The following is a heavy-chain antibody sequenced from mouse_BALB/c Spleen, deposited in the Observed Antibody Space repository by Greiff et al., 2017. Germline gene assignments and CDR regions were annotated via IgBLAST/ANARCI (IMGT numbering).Heavy chain of an antibody. CDR1: GYTFTSYW. CDR3: ASTFSYYAMDY. V-gene: IGHV1-7*01. CDR2: INPSTGYT. Sequence: QVQLQQSGAELAKPGASVKMSCKASGYTFTSYWMHWVKQRPGQGLEWIGYINPSTGYTEYNQKFKDKATLTADKSSSTAYMQLSSLTSEDSAVYYCASTFSYYAMDYWGQGTSVTVSS. J-gene: IGHJ4*01.